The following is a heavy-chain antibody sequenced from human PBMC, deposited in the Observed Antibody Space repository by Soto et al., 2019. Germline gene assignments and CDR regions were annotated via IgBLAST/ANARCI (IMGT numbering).Heavy chain of an antibody. J-gene: IGHJ5*02. CDR1: GGPFSSYA. Sequence: APVKVSGKASGGPFSSYAISWVRQAPGQELEWMGGFIPIFGTANYGQKFQGRVTNTADESTSTAYMELSSLRSEGTAVYDCARDLSGRNWFDPWGQGTLVTVAS. V-gene: IGHV1-69*01. D-gene: IGHD1-1*01. CDR3: ARDLSGRNWFDP. CDR2: FIPIFGTA.